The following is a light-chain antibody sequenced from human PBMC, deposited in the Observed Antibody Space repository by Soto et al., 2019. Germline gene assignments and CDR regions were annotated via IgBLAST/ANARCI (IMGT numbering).Light chain of an antibody. CDR2: YDS. J-gene: IGLJ3*02. Sequence: SYELTQSPSVSVAPGETARITCEGNNLGSKSVHWYQQRPGQAPALVLYYDSDRPSGIPERFSGSNSGTTATLTISRVEAGDEADYYCQVWDSRSDHVVFGGGTKLTVL. V-gene: IGLV3-21*04. CDR3: QVWDSRSDHVV. CDR1: NLGSKS.